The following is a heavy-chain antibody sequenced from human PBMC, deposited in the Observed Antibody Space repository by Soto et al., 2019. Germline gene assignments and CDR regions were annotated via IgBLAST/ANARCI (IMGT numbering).Heavy chain of an antibody. CDR1: GGTIINDYY. CDR3: ARVENIFDSRSYYPFFDY. Sequence: SXIHSLTCTVSGGTIINDYYWTWIHPTPGKGLEWIGHIYYSGGTFDSPSLKSRVTMSVDTSKNRFSLQLSSVTAADTAVYDCARVENIFDSRSYYPFFDYWGPGILVTVA. V-gene: IGHV4-30-4*01. D-gene: IGHD3-22*01. CDR2: IYYSGGT. J-gene: IGHJ4*01.